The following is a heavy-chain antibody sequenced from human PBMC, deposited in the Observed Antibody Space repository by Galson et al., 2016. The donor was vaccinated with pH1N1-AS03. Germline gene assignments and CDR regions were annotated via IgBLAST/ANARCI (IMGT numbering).Heavy chain of an antibody. V-gene: IGHV1-69*06. CDR3: AIQAAYHQNFHY. CDR2: IIPLYGTT. CDR1: GDTFTRDT. J-gene: IGHJ4*02. Sequence: SVKVSCKASGDTFTRDTINWVRQAPGQGLEWMGGIIPLYGTTNYAQRFQGRVTITADKSTTTIYMDLSRLRSEDTAVYSCAIQAAYHQNFHYWGQGTLVTVSS. D-gene: IGHD3-16*01.